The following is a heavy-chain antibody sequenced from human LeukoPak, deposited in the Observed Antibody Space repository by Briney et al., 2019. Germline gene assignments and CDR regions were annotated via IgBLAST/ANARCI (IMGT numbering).Heavy chain of an antibody. CDR1: GYTFTSYY. CDR3: ARDSSRITIFGVVIINYFDY. CDR2: INPSGGST. D-gene: IGHD3-3*01. V-gene: IGHV1-46*01. Sequence: WASVKVSCKASGYTFTSYYMHWVRQAPGQGLEWMGIINPSGGSTSYAQKFQGRATMTRDTSTSTVYMELSSLRSEDTAVYYCARDSSRITIFGVVIINYFDYWGQGTLVTVSS. J-gene: IGHJ4*02.